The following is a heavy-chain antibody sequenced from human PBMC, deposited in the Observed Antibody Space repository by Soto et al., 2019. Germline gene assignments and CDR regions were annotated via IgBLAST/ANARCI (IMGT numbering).Heavy chain of an antibody. CDR3: ARDALGYCSSTSCYTDR. CDR1: GFTFSSYG. D-gene: IGHD2-2*02. CDR2: IWYDGSNK. J-gene: IGHJ4*02. Sequence: AGGSLRLSCAASGFTFSSYGMHWVRQAPGKGLEWVAVIWYDGSNKYYADSVKGRFTISRDNSKNTLYLQMNSLRAEDTAVYYCARDALGYCSSTSCYTDRWGQGTLVTVSS. V-gene: IGHV3-33*01.